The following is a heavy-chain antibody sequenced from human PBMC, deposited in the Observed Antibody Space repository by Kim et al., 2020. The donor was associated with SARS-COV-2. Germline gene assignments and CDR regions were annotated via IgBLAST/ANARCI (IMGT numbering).Heavy chain of an antibody. V-gene: IGHV3-48*04. J-gene: IGHJ6*02. CDR3: ARDRSYGMDV. CDR2: ISSSSSTI. Sequence: GGSLRLSCAASGFTFSNYSMNWVRQAPGKGLEWVSYISSSSSTIYYADSVKGRFTISRDNAKNSLYLQMNSLRAEDTAVYYCARDRSYGMDVWGQGTKVTVPS. CDR1: GFTFSNYS.